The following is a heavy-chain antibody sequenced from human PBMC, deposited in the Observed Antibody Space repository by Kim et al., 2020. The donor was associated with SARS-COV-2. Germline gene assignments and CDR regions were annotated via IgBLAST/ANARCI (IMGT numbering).Heavy chain of an antibody. CDR3: ARAPTMHVVLLAFDL. V-gene: IGHV4-31*03. D-gene: IGHD2-15*01. J-gene: IGHJ3*01. Sequence: SETLSLTCTVSGGSISSGGYYWSWIRQHPGKGLEWIGYIYYSGSTYYNPSPKSRVTISVDPSKNQFSLKLCSVTAADRAVYYCARAPTMHVVLLAFDLWG. CDR1: GGSISSGGYY. CDR2: IYYSGST.